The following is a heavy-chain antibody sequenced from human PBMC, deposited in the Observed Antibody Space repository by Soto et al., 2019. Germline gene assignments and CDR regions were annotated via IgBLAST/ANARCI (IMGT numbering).Heavy chain of an antibody. D-gene: IGHD2-2*01. J-gene: IGHJ4*02. Sequence: SETMCLTCTVSGGSISSYDWRWIRQTQGKGLEWIGYIYYSGSTNYNPSLKSRVTISVDTSKNQFSLKLSSVTAADTAVYYCARTGLGYCSSTSCYDFDYWGQGTLVTVSS. CDR2: IYYSGST. CDR1: GGSISSYD. V-gene: IGHV4-59*08. CDR3: ARTGLGYCSSTSCYDFDY.